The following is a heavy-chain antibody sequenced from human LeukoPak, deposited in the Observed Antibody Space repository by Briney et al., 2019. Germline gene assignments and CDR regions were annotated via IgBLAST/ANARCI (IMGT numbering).Heavy chain of an antibody. V-gene: IGHV3-7*01. CDR3: AREGEAFDY. Sequence: GSLILSCAASGFTFSSHLISWVRPAPGKGLEWVANMRQDGSEKFYADSVKGRFTISRDNAKNSLYLQMNSLRVEDTAVYYCAREGEAFDYWGQGTLVTVSS. D-gene: IGHD3-16*01. CDR1: GFTFSSHL. J-gene: IGHJ4*02. CDR2: MRQDGSEK.